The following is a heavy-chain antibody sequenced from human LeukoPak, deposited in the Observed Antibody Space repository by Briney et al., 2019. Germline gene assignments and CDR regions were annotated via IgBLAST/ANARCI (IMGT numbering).Heavy chain of an antibody. CDR1: GGSFSGYY. Sequence: SETLSLTCAVYGGSFSGYYWSWIRQPPGKGLEWIGEINDSGSTKYSPSLKSRVTVSVDTSKNQFSLKVTSVTAADTAVYYCARDSPSAANWFDPWGQGTLVTVSS. CDR2: INDSGST. CDR3: ARDSPSAANWFDP. D-gene: IGHD2-21*01. J-gene: IGHJ5*02. V-gene: IGHV4-34*01.